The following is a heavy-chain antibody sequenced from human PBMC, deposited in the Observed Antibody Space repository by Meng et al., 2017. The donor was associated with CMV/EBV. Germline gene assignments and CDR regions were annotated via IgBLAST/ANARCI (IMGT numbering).Heavy chain of an antibody. CDR2: INPNSGGT. Sequence: APVKVSCKASGYTFTGYYMHWVRQAPGQGLEWMGWINPNSGGTNYAQKFQGRVTMTRDTSISTAYMELSRLRSDDTAVYYCARDQSSTSYYYYGMDVWGQGTTVTVSS. CDR3: ARDQSSTSYYYYGMDV. J-gene: IGHJ6*02. CDR1: GYTFTGYY. D-gene: IGHD2-2*01. V-gene: IGHV1-2*02.